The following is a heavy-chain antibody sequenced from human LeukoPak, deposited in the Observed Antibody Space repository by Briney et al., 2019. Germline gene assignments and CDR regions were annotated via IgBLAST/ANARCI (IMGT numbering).Heavy chain of an antibody. CDR3: VRRCADGDCYGAFDL. CDR1: GGSISGNTYY. V-gene: IGHV4-39*01. CDR2: VSYTGNS. J-gene: IGHJ4*02. Sequence: PSETLSLTCTVSGGSISGNTYYWGWIRQPPGKGLGWIGSVSYTGNSYSNPSLKSRVTISVDTSKIQFSLRLSSVTAADTAVYYCVRRCADGDCYGAFDLWGPGTLVTVSS. D-gene: IGHD2-21*01.